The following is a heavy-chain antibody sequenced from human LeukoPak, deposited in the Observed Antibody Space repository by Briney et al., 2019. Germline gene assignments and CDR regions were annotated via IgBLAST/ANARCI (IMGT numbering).Heavy chain of an antibody. J-gene: IGHJ4*02. CDR3: ARDLLWFGELFEIDY. D-gene: IGHD3-10*01. CDR1: GYTFTSYY. CDR2: INPSGGST. Sequence: ASVKVSCKASGYTFTSYYMHWVRQAPGQGLEWMGIINPSGGSTSYAQKFQGRVTMTRDTSTSTVYMELSNLRSEDTAVYYCARDLLWFGELFEIDYWGQGTLVTVSS. V-gene: IGHV1-46*01.